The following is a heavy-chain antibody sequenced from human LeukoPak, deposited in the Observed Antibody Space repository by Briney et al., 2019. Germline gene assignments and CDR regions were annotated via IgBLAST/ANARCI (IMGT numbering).Heavy chain of an antibody. J-gene: IGHJ4*02. Sequence: GGSLRLSCAASGFAVSTNYLSWVRQAPGKGLEWVSVIYSDGSTYYTDSVKGRFTISRDNSKNTLYLQMNSLRAEDTAVYYCAKANMVRGVTLKFDYWGQGTLVTVSS. CDR1: GFAVSTNY. CDR3: AKANMVRGVTLKFDY. CDR2: IYSDGST. D-gene: IGHD3-10*01. V-gene: IGHV3-53*01.